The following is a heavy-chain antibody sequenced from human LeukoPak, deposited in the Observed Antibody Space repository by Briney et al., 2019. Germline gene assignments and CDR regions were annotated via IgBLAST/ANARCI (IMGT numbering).Heavy chain of an antibody. J-gene: IGHJ3*02. V-gene: IGHV3-7*04. Sequence: PGGSLRLSCAAPGFTFSSYWMSWVRQAPGKGLEWVANIKQDGSEKYYVDSVKGRFTISRDNAKNSLYLQMNSLRAEDTAVYYCARGWFGELLDAFDIWGQGTMVTVSS. CDR2: IKQDGSEK. CDR3: ARGWFGELLDAFDI. CDR1: GFTFSSYW. D-gene: IGHD3-10*01.